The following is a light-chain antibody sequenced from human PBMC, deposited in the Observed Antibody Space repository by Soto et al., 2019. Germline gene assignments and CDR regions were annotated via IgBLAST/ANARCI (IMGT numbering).Light chain of an antibody. Sequence: DIQMTQSPTSLSASVGDRVTITCRASQGIRNFVAWYQQKPGKAPKLLIYAASTLQSGVPSRFSGSGSGTDFTLIINSLQTEDVATYSCQKYSSVPVFGPGTKVEIK. J-gene: IGKJ3*01. CDR1: QGIRNF. CDR3: QKYSSVPV. CDR2: AAS. V-gene: IGKV1-27*01.